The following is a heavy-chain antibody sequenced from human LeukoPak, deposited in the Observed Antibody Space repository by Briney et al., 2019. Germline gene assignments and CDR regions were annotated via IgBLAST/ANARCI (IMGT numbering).Heavy chain of an antibody. V-gene: IGHV3-23*01. CDR3: EKSFREAAGMFGDY. Sequence: PGGSLRHSCAACGFNFSIYAMSGVRQPPGKGLEWVSSMSGYSYSTYYADSVKGRLTISRDTAKNTQYLQMNSLRAEDTAVYYWEKSFREAAGMFGDYWGQGNLVTVSS. CDR1: GFNFSIYA. D-gene: IGHD6-13*01. J-gene: IGHJ4*02. CDR2: MSGYSYST.